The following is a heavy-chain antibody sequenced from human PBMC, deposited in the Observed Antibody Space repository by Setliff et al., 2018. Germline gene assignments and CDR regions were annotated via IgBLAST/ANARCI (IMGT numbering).Heavy chain of an antibody. CDR2: INHSGST. CDR3: ARGPCSSTSCYAAY. CDR1: GGSFSGYY. J-gene: IGHJ4*02. Sequence: PSETLSLTCAVYGGSFSGYYWSWIRRPPGKGLEWIGEINHSGSTNYNPSLKSRVTISVDTSKNQFSLKVNSVTAADTAVYYCARGPCSSTSCYAAYWGQGTLVTVSS. D-gene: IGHD2-2*01. V-gene: IGHV4-34*01.